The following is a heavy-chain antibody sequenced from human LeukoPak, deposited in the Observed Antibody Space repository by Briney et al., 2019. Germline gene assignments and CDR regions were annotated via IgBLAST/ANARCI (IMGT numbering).Heavy chain of an antibody. CDR3: ARVGMTFRYFDL. J-gene: IGHJ2*01. D-gene: IGHD1-26*01. CDR1: GGSISSYY. V-gene: IGHV4-59*01. Sequence: PSETLSLTCTVSGGSISSYYWSWIRQPPGKGLEWIGYIYYSGSTNYNPSLKSRVTISVDTFKNQFSLKLSSVTAADTAVYYCARVGMTFRYFDLWGRGTLVTVSS. CDR2: IYYSGST.